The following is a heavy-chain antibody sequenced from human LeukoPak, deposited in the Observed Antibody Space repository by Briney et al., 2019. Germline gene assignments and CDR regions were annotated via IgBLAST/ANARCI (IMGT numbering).Heavy chain of an antibody. CDR1: GFTFSSYS. CDR2: ISSSSSTI. Sequence: GGSLRLSCAASGFTFSSYSMNWVRQAPGKGLEWVSYISSSSSTIYYADSVKGRFTISRDNAKNSLYLQMNSLRAEDTAVYYCARETGIAVAGTWVYWGQGNLVTVSS. CDR3: ARETGIAVAGTWVY. J-gene: IGHJ4*02. V-gene: IGHV3-48*01. D-gene: IGHD6-19*01.